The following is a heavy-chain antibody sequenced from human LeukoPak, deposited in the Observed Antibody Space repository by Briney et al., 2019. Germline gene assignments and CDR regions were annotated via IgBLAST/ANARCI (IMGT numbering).Heavy chain of an antibody. CDR2: IYTSGST. J-gene: IGHJ3*02. CDR1: GDSIRSGSYY. Sequence: PSETLSLTCTVSGDSIRSGSYYWSWIRQPAGKGLEWIGRIYTSGSTNYNPSLKSRVTMSVDTSKNQFSLKLSSVTAADTAVYYCARAIWNDGGRGAFDIWGQGTMVTVSS. CDR3: ARAIWNDGGRGAFDI. D-gene: IGHD1-1*01. V-gene: IGHV4-61*02.